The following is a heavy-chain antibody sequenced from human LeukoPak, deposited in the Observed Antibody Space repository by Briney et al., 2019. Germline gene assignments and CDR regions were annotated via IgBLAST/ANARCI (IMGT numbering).Heavy chain of an antibody. V-gene: IGHV3-48*02. CDR3: ATAGWDY. CDR2: ISTSSSTI. J-gene: IGHJ4*02. CDR1: GFTFSSSG. Sequence: GGSLRLSCAASGFTFSSSGMNWVRQAPGKGLGWVSYISTSSSTIYYADSVKGRFTISRDNAKNSLYLQINSLRDEDTAVYYCATAGWDYWGQGTLVTVSS.